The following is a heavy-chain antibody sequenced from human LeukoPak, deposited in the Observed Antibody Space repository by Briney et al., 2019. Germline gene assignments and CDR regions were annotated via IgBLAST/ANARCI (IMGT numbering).Heavy chain of an antibody. V-gene: IGHV4-59*01. CDR2: VYYSGTT. Sequence: SETQSLTCTVSGASISSYYWSWIRQPPGKGLEWIGYVYYSGTTKYNPSLKSRVTISVDTSKSQFSLKLTSVTAADTAVYYCAGGYSSSSAPDWGQGTLVTVSS. CDR3: AGGYSSSSAPD. CDR1: GASISSYY. D-gene: IGHD6-6*01. J-gene: IGHJ4*02.